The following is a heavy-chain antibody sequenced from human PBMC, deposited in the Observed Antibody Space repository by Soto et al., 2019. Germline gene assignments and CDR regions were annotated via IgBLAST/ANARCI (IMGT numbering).Heavy chain of an antibody. CDR1: GFSLSNARMG. Sequence: QVTLKESGPVLVKPTETLTLTCTVSGFSLSNARMGVSWIRQPPGKALEWLANIFSNDEKSYSTSLKSRLTISKDTSKSQVVLTMTNMDPVDTATYYCARGKVVAATEDHYYYYMDVWGKGTTVTVSS. CDR3: ARGKVVAATEDHYYYYMDV. D-gene: IGHD2-15*01. V-gene: IGHV2-26*01. J-gene: IGHJ6*03. CDR2: IFSNDEK.